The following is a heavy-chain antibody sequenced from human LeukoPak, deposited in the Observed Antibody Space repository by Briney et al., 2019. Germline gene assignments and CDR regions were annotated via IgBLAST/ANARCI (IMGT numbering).Heavy chain of an antibody. CDR1: GYSFNNHW. D-gene: IGHD3-22*01. V-gene: IGHV5-51*01. CDR3: ARLDGSGYYGLSDY. Sequence: GESLKISCKGSGYSFNNHWIGWVRQKPGKGLEWMGIFHPGDSETRSSPSFQGQVTISADKSISTAYLQWSSLKASDTAMYYCARLDGSGYYGLSDYWGQGTLVTVSS. CDR2: FHPGDSET. J-gene: IGHJ4*02.